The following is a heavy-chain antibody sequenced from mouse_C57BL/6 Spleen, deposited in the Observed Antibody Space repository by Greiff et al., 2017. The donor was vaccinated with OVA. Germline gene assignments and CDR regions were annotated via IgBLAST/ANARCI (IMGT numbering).Heavy chain of an antibody. V-gene: IGHV3-6*01. J-gene: IGHJ3*01. Sequence: ESGPGLVKPSQSLSLTCSVTGYSITSGYYWNWIRQFPGNKLEWMGYISYDGSNNYNPSLKNRISITRDTSKNQFFLKLNSVTAEDTATYYCAIYYGYDDSFAYWGQGTLVTVSA. CDR3: AIYYGYDDSFAY. CDR2: ISYDGSN. D-gene: IGHD2-2*01. CDR1: GYSITSGYY.